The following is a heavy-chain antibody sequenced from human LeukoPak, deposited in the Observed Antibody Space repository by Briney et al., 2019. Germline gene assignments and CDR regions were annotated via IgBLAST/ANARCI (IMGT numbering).Heavy chain of an antibody. CDR2: ISSNGGST. J-gene: IGHJ4*02. CDR1: GFTFSSYA. CDR3: ARIDYGDYGGYFDY. D-gene: IGHD4-17*01. Sequence: PGGSLRLSCSASGFTFSSYAMHWVRQAPGKGLEHVSAISSNGGSTYYADSVKGRFTISRDNSKNTLYLQMNSLRAEDTAVYYCARIDYGDYGGYFDYWGQGTLVTVSS. V-gene: IGHV3-64*04.